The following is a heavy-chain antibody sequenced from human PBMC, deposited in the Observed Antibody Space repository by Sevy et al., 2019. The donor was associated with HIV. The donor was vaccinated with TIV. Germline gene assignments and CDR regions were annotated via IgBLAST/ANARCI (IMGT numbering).Heavy chain of an antibody. V-gene: IGHV1-58*01. CDR2: VVVGGGVT. D-gene: IGHD3-16*01. CDR1: GFTFSSAA. CDR3: AAEDTTRFGGPWRVFDI. Sequence: ASVKVSCKVSGFTFSSAAVQWVRQARGQGREGIGWVVVGGGVTDYALKFQERVTITRDMSTKTVSMDLSSLRFEDTAVYYCAAEDTTRFGGPWRVFDIWGQGTVVTVSS. J-gene: IGHJ3*02.